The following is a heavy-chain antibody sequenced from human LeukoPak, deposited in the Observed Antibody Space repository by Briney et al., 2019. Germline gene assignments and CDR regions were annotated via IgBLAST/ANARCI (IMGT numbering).Heavy chain of an antibody. CDR3: ARHEVTPGYYYYYMDV. D-gene: IGHD7-27*01. Sequence: GGSLRLSCAVPGLTFRSNRMNWVGQAPGKGLGWVASVSPSSSYIYYADSVKGRFTISRDNAKNSLYLQMNSLRAEDTAVYYCARHEVTPGYYYYYMDVWGKGTTVTVSS. CDR1: GLTFRSNR. V-gene: IGHV3-21*01. CDR2: VSPSSSYI. J-gene: IGHJ6*03.